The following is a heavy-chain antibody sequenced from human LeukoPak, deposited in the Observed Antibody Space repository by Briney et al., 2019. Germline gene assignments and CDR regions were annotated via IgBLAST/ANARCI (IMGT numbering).Heavy chain of an antibody. Sequence: GGSLRLSCAASGFTFSSYWMSWVRQAPGKGLEWVANIKQDGSEKYYVDSVKGRFTISRDNAKNSLYLQMNSLRAEDTAVYYCAKDREGLDVLRFLDGWGQGTLVTVSS. CDR2: IKQDGSEK. J-gene: IGHJ4*02. V-gene: IGHV3-7*03. D-gene: IGHD3-3*01. CDR1: GFTFSSYW. CDR3: AKDREGLDVLRFLDG.